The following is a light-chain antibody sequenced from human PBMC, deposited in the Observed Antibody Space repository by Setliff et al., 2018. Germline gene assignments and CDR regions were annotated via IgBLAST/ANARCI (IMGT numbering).Light chain of an antibody. V-gene: IGLV2-8*01. CDR2: EVS. J-gene: IGLJ1*01. Sequence: SALTQPPSASGSPGQSVTISCTGTSSDVGGYNYVSWYQQHPGKAPKLMIYEVSKRPSGVPDRFSGSKSGNTASLTVSGLQAEDEADYYCSSYAGSNNPYVFGTGTKFTVL. CDR3: SSYAGSNNPYV. CDR1: SSDVGGYNY.